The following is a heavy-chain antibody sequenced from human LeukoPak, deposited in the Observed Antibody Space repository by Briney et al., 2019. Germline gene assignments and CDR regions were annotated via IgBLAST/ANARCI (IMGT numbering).Heavy chain of an antibody. CDR2: VDPEDGET. CDR3: ARGKLDSSRDYFDY. Sequence: GASVKVSCKASGYTFTDYYMHWVQQAPGKGLEWMGRVDPEDGETIYAEKFQGRVTITADTSTDTAYMELSSLRSEDTAVYYCARGKLDSSRDYFDYWGQGTLVTVSS. D-gene: IGHD3-22*01. CDR1: GYTFTDYY. V-gene: IGHV1-69-2*01. J-gene: IGHJ4*02.